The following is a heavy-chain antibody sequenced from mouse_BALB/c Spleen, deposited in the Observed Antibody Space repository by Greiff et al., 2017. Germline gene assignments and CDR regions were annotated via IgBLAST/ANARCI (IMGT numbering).Heavy chain of an antibody. Sequence: VQLQQSGPGLVQPSQSLSITCTVSGFSLTSYGVHWVRQSPGKGLEWLGVIWSGGSTDYNSALKSRLSISKDNSKSQVFLKMNSLQTDDTARYYCDRGLYYDYGGAWFAYWGQGTLVTVSA. J-gene: IGHJ3*01. CDR1: GFSLTSYG. CDR2: IWSGGST. D-gene: IGHD2-4*01. V-gene: IGHV2-4-1*01. CDR3: DRGLYYDYGGAWFAY.